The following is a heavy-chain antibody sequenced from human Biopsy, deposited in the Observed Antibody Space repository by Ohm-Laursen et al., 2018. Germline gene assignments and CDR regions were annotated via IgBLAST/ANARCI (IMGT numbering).Heavy chain of an antibody. J-gene: IGHJ3*02. CDR3: TRRGMTTLTTRAFDI. V-gene: IGHV4-39*01. CDR2: VHYSGSP. CDR1: GGSMTGSSYY. Sequence: GTLSLTCTVSGGSMTGSSYYWGWIRQPPGKGLEWIGAVHYSGSPYYNPSLQSRVPLSVDTSKNLFSLRLSFVTAAGTAVYYCTRRGMTTLTTRAFDIWGQGTMVTVSS. D-gene: IGHD4-11*01.